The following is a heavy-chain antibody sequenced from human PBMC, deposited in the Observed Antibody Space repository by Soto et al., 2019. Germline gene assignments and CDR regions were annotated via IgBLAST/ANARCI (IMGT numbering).Heavy chain of an antibody. J-gene: IGHJ2*01. CDR3: ARDKGDYYWYFDL. Sequence: QVQLVQSGAEVKKPGASVKVSCKASGYTFTSYYMHWVRQAPGQGLEWMGGIIPIFGTANYAQKFQGRVTITADESTSTAYMELSSLRSEDTAVYYCARDKGDYYWYFDLWGRGTLVTVSS. CDR1: GYTFTSYY. V-gene: IGHV1-69*01. CDR2: IIPIFGTA. D-gene: IGHD4-17*01.